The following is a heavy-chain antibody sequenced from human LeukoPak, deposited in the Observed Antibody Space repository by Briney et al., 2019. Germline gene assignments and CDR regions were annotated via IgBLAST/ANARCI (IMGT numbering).Heavy chain of an antibody. CDR1: GFTFSSYA. D-gene: IGHD6-19*01. J-gene: IGHJ3*01. Sequence: PGGSLRLSCAASGFTFSSYAMSWVRQAPGKGLEWVSGISSGGDSTFYADSVKGRFTISRDNSKNTLYLQMNSLRAEDTAVYYCAKDQGSSSGWYSRDGFALWGRGTMVTVSS. CDR2: ISSGGDST. V-gene: IGHV3-23*01. CDR3: AKDQGSSSGWYSRDGFAL.